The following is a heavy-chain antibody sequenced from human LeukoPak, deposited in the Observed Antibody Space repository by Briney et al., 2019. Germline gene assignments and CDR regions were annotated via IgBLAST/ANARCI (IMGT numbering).Heavy chain of an antibody. CDR2: IYYSGST. CDR3: ARGTQRWELLEHFDY. CDR1: DGSINSYY. Sequence: SETLSLTCTVSDGSINSYYWSWIRQPPGKGLEWIGYIYYSGSTNYNPSLKSRVTISIDTSKNQFSLKLRSVTAADTAVYYCARGTQRWELLEHFDYWGQGTLVTVSS. V-gene: IGHV4-59*08. J-gene: IGHJ4*02. D-gene: IGHD1-26*01.